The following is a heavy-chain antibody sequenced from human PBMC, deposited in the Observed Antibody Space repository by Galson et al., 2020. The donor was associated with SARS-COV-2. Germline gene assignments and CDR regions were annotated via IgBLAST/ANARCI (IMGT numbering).Heavy chain of an antibody. CDR3: TRDSRCSCGSCYRPDC. D-gene: IGHD2-15*01. CDR1: GFTFGDYA. CDR2: IRSKAYGGTT. J-gene: IGHJ4*02. V-gene: IGHV3-49*03. Sequence: GGSLRLSCTASGFTFGDYAMSWFRQAPGKGLEWVGFIRSKAYGGTTEYAASVKGRFTISRDDSKSIDYLQMNSLKTEDTAVYYCTRDSRCSCGSCYRPDCWGQGTLCTVSS.